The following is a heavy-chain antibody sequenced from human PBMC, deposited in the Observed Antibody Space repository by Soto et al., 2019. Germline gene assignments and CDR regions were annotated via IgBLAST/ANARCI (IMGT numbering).Heavy chain of an antibody. J-gene: IGHJ6*02. V-gene: IGHV3-30*18. CDR3: ANLIKAAATPYYYGMDV. Sequence: GGSLRLSCAASGFTFSSYGMHWVRQAPGKGLEWVAVISYDGSNKYYADSVKGRFTISRDNSKNTLYLQMNSLRAEDTAVYYCANLIKAAATPYYYGMDVWGQGTTVTVSS. CDR1: GFTFSSYG. CDR2: ISYDGSNK. D-gene: IGHD6-13*01.